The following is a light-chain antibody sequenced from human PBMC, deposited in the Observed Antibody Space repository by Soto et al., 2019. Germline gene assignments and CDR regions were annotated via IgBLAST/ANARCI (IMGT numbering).Light chain of an antibody. V-gene: IGLV2-14*01. CDR2: DVS. Sequence: QSALTQPASVSGSPGQSITISCTGTSSDVGGYNYVSWYQQHPGKAPKLMIYDVSNRPSGVSNRFSGSKSGNTASLTISGLQADDYSDYYSSSYICSSSLYVFLTGTNVTV. CDR1: SSDVGGYNY. J-gene: IGLJ1*01. CDR3: SSYICSSSLYV.